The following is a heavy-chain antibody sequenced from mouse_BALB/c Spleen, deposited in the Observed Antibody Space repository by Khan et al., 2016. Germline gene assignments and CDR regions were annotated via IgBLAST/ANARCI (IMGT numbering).Heavy chain of an antibody. Sequence: QVQLQQSGAELVKPGASVRLSCQASGYTFTNYDINWVRQRPEQGLEWLGWIFPGDGSTKYNEKFKGKATLTTDKSSSTAYMQLSRLTSEDSAFYFCARNYYGSSSWFAYWGHVTLVTVSA. J-gene: IGHJ3*01. V-gene: IGHV1S56*01. CDR2: IFPGDGST. CDR3: ARNYYGSSSWFAY. D-gene: IGHD1-1*01. CDR1: GYTFTNYD.